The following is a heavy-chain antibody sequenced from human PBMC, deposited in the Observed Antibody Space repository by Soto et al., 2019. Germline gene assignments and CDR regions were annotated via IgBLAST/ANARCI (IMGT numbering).Heavy chain of an antibody. D-gene: IGHD2-15*01. Sequence: ASVKVSCKASGYTFTSYDINWVRQATGQGLEWMGWMNPNSGNTGYAQKFQGRVTMTRNTSISTAYMELSSLRSEDTAVYYCARIPNKAVVAAPGEAFDIWGQGTMVTVSS. V-gene: IGHV1-8*01. J-gene: IGHJ3*02. CDR2: MNPNSGNT. CDR3: ARIPNKAVVAAPGEAFDI. CDR1: GYTFTSYD.